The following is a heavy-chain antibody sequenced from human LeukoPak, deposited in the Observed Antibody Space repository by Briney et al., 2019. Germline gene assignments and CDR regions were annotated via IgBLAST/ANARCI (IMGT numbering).Heavy chain of an antibody. J-gene: IGHJ4*02. CDR2: IIPSDGST. CDR3: ARGKVVTMVRGVIITYFDY. CDR1: GYTFNGYY. D-gene: IGHD3-10*01. Sequence: ASVKVSCKASGYTFNGYYMHWVRHAPGRGLEWMGIIIPSDGSTSYAQKFQGRVTMTRDTSTSTVYMELSSLRSEDTAVYYCARGKVVTMVRGVIITYFDYWGQGTLVTVSS. V-gene: IGHV1-46*02.